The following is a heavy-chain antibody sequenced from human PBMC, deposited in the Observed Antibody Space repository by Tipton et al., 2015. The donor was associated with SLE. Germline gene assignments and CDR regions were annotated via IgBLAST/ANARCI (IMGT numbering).Heavy chain of an antibody. CDR3: VRGGGYCSSTSCYTRLWYFDL. V-gene: IGHV3-21*01. Sequence: GSLRLSCTASEFTFSTYNMNWVRQAPGKWLEWVSSISSSTNYIYYADSLKGRFTISRDNAKNSLYLQMNSLRAEDSAVYYCVRGGGYCSSTSCYTRLWYFDLWGRGTLVTVSS. CDR2: ISSSTNYI. J-gene: IGHJ2*01. D-gene: IGHD2-2*02. CDR1: EFTFSTYN.